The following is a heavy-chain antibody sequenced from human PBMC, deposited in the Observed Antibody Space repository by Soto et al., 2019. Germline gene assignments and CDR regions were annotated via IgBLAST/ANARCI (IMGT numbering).Heavy chain of an antibody. CDR2: IGPKSGDT. V-gene: IGHV1-2*02. CDR3: GRGRSGEIVIFY. Sequence: PGASVKVSCKASGYTFSGYYIHWVRQAPGQAPEWVGEIGPKSGDTRYAQKFQGRVTMTKDTSITTVYMELRNLSPDDTAVYFCGRGRSGEIVIFYWGQGTLVTVSS. D-gene: IGHD5-12*01. CDR1: GYTFSGYY. J-gene: IGHJ4*02.